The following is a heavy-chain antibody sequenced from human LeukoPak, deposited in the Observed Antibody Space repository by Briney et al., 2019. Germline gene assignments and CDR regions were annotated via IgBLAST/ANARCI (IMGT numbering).Heavy chain of an antibody. Sequence: PGGSLRLSCAASGFVFRNYFMSWVRQAPGKGLEWVASIKNDGSERYYVDSVKGRFTISRDNSKNTLYLQMNSLRAEDTAVYYCAKDESPYYYDSSDLRDDAFDIWGQGTMVTVSS. D-gene: IGHD3-22*01. CDR3: AKDESPYYYDSSDLRDDAFDI. J-gene: IGHJ3*02. CDR2: IKNDGSER. V-gene: IGHV3-7*03. CDR1: GFVFRNYF.